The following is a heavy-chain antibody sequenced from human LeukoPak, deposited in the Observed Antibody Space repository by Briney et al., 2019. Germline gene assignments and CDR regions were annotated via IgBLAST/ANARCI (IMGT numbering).Heavy chain of an antibody. Sequence: SETLPLTCTVSGGSISSSSYYWGWIRQPPGKGLEWTGSIYYSGSTYYNPSLKSRVTISVDTSKNQFSLKLSSVTAADTAVYYCAEITVASSHYYDSSGYYYGGVFDYWGQGTLVTVSS. CDR3: AEITVASSHYYDSSGYYYGGVFDY. D-gene: IGHD3-22*01. V-gene: IGHV4-39*01. CDR2: IYYSGST. J-gene: IGHJ4*02. CDR1: GGSISSSSYY.